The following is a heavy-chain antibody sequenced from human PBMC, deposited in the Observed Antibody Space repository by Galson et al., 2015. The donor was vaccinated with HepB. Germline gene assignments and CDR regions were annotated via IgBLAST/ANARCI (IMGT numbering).Heavy chain of an antibody. CDR1: GFTVSSNY. V-gene: IGHV3-66*01. D-gene: IGHD3-22*01. CDR2: IYSGGST. J-gene: IGHJ4*02. CDR3: ALDAPDSRVDY. Sequence: SLRLSCAASGFTVSSNYMSWVRQAPGKGLEWVSVIYSGGSTYYADSVKGRFTISRDNSKNTLYLQMNSLRAEDTAVYYCALDAPDSRVDYWGQGTLVTVSS.